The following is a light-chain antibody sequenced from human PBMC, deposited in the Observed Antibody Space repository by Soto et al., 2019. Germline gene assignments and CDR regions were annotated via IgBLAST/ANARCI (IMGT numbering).Light chain of an antibody. CDR2: DAF. V-gene: IGKV3-15*01. CDR3: QRYDDWPLT. Sequence: EKVMTQSPATLSVSPGERATLSCRASENIKNRLAWYQQKPGQGPRLLIYDAFTRTTDIPARFSGSASGTEFTLTISSLQSADSAFYYCQRYDDWPLTLGGGTKVETK. CDR1: ENIKNR. J-gene: IGKJ4*01.